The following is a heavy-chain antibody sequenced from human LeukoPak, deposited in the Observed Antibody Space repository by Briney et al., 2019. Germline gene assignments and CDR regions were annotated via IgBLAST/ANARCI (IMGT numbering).Heavy chain of an antibody. Sequence: SETLSLTCTVSGGSISSYYWSWIRQPPGKGLEWIGYIYYSGSTNNNPSLKSRVTISVDTSKNQFSLKLSSVTAADTAVYYCARNLDYWGQGTLVTVSS. V-gene: IGHV4-59*01. CDR2: IYYSGST. CDR3: ARNLDY. CDR1: GGSISSYY. J-gene: IGHJ4*02.